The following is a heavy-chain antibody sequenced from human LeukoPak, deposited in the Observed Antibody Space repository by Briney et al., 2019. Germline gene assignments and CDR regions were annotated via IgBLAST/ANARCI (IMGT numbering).Heavy chain of an antibody. Sequence: SGGSLRLSCAASGFTFSSYGMHWVRQAPGKGLEWMAVISYDGSNKYYSDSVKGRFTISRDNSKNTLYLQMNSLRAEDTAVYYCATLWFGELPDYWGQGTLVTVSS. J-gene: IGHJ4*02. V-gene: IGHV3-30*03. CDR1: GFTFSSYG. D-gene: IGHD3-10*01. CDR3: ATLWFGELPDY. CDR2: ISYDGSNK.